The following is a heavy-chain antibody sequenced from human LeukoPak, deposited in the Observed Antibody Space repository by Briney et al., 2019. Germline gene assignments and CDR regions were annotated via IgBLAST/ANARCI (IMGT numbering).Heavy chain of an antibody. Sequence: GGGLVKPGGSLRLSCAASGFTFDDYAMHWVRQAPGKGLEWVSGISWNSGSIGYADSVKGRFTISRDNAKNSLYLQMNSLRAEDTALYYCAKDLLYSSGWYLDVWGQGTTVTVSS. CDR1: GFTFDDYA. CDR3: AKDLLYSSGWYLDV. D-gene: IGHD6-19*01. V-gene: IGHV3-9*01. J-gene: IGHJ6*02. CDR2: ISWNSGSI.